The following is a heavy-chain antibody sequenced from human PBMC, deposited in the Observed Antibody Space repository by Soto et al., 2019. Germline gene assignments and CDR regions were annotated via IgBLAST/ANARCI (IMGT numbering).Heavy chain of an antibody. CDR3: ARDHGGWTFDTRSTVTGNFDY. Sequence: GGSLRLSCAASGFTFSSYSMNWVRQAPGKGLEWVSSISSSSSYIYYADSVKGRFTISRDNAKNSLYLQMNSLRAEDTAVYYCARDHGGWTFDTRSTVTGNFDYWGQGTLVTVSS. CDR1: GFTFSSYS. J-gene: IGHJ4*02. V-gene: IGHV3-21*01. D-gene: IGHD4-4*01. CDR2: ISSSSSYI.